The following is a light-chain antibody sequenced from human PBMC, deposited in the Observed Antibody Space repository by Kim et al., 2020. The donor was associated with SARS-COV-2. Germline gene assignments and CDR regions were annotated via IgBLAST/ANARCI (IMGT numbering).Light chain of an antibody. Sequence: ASVGDRVSITCRASQSISTWVAWYQQKPGKAPNLLIYDASTLQSGVSSRVSGSGSGTEFTLTLSSLQPDDVATYFCQQYDTSSRAFGQGTKVDIK. CDR1: QSISTW. J-gene: IGKJ1*01. V-gene: IGKV1-5*01. CDR3: QQYDTSSRA. CDR2: DAS.